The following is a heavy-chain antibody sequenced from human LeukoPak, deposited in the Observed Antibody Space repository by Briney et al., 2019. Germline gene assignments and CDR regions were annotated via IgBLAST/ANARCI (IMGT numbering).Heavy chain of an antibody. J-gene: IGHJ4*02. Sequence: SVKVSFTASGGTFSSYAISWVRQAPGQGLEWMGGIIPIFGTANYAQKFQGRVTITADESTSTAYMELSSLRSEDTAVYYCARHGGYSYGSPLDYWGQGTLVTVSS. CDR1: GGTFSSYA. CDR3: ARHGGYSYGSPLDY. CDR2: IIPIFGTA. V-gene: IGHV1-69*13. D-gene: IGHD5-18*01.